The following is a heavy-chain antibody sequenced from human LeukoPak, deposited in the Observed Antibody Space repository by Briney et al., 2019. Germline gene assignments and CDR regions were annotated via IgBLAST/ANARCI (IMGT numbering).Heavy chain of an antibody. V-gene: IGHV4-4*07. Sequence: KPSEILSLTCTVSGGSISSYYWSWIRQPAGKGLEWVGRIYTSGSTNYNPSLKSRVTMSVDTSKNQFSLKLSSVTAADTAVYYCARAVLDIAAAGTENWFDPWGQGTLVTVSS. J-gene: IGHJ5*02. D-gene: IGHD6-13*01. CDR3: ARAVLDIAAAGTENWFDP. CDR1: GGSISSYY. CDR2: IYTSGST.